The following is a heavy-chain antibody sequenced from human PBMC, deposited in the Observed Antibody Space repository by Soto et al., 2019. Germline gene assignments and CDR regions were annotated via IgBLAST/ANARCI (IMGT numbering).Heavy chain of an antibody. CDR3: ARGTSSSSNYYYGMDV. CDR2: ISSSSSYI. Sequence: EVQLVESGGGLVKPGGSLRLSCAASGFTFSSYSMNWVRQAPGKGLEWVSSISSSSSYIYYADSVKGRFTTSRDNAKNSLYLQMNSLRAEDTAVYYCARGTSSSSNYYYGMDVWGQGTTVTVSS. J-gene: IGHJ6*02. V-gene: IGHV3-21*01. D-gene: IGHD6-6*01. CDR1: GFTFSSYS.